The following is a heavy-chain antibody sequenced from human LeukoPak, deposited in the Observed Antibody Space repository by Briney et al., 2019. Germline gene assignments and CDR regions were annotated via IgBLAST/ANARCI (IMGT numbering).Heavy chain of an antibody. V-gene: IGHV1-8*01. Sequence: ASVTVSCKASGYTFTSYDINWVRQAPGQGLEWMGWMNPNSGNTGYAQKFQGRVTMTRNTSISTAYMELSSLRSEDTAVYYCARGPVTSGYYHYYGMDVWGQGTTVTVSS. J-gene: IGHJ6*02. CDR3: ARGPVTSGYYHYYGMDV. CDR2: MNPNSGNT. D-gene: IGHD4-17*01. CDR1: GYTFTSYD.